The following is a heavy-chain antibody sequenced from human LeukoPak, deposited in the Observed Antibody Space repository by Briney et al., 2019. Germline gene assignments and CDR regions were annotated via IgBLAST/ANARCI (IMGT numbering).Heavy chain of an antibody. CDR3: ASSPPTGTTWYFDF. D-gene: IGHD1-7*01. J-gene: IGHJ2*01. V-gene: IGHV3-64*01. CDR1: GFTFSTYA. Sequence: GGSLRLSCAASGFTFSTYAMHWVRQAPGKGLEYVSAISGNGDSTYYANSVKGRFTISRDNSKDTPSLQMGSLRADDMAVYYCASSPPTGTTWYFDFWGRGTLVTVSS. CDR2: ISGNGDST.